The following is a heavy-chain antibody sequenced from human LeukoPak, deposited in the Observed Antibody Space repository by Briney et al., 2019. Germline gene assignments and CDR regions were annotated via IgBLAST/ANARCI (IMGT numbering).Heavy chain of an antibody. CDR1: GYTFTGYY. J-gene: IGHJ4*02. CDR3: ARAAGAGQQLDFDY. V-gene: IGHV1-2*02. Sequence: ASVKVSCKASGYTFTGYYMHWVRQAPGQGLEWMGWINPNSGGTNYEQKFQGRVTMTRDTSISTAYMELSRLRSDDTAVYYCARAAGAGQQLDFDYWGQGTLVTVSS. CDR2: INPNSGGT. D-gene: IGHD6-13*01.